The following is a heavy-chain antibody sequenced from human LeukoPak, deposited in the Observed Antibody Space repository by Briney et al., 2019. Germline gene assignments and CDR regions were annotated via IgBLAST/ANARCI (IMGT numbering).Heavy chain of an antibody. Sequence: SETLSLTCTVSGGFISSYYWSWIRQPPGKGLEWIGYIYYNGSTNYNPSRKSRVTISVDTSKNQFSLKLSSVTAADTAVYYCAREDGGSGSYGRFDYWGQGTLVTVSS. D-gene: IGHD3-10*01. CDR2: IYYNGST. CDR3: AREDGGSGSYGRFDY. CDR1: GGFISSYY. V-gene: IGHV4-59*01. J-gene: IGHJ4*02.